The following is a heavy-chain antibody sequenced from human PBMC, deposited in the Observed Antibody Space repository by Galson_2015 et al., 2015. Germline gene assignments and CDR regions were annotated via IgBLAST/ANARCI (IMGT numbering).Heavy chain of an antibody. CDR3: AYGGTVTTYDAFDI. CDR1: GDSVSSNSAA. D-gene: IGHD4-17*01. J-gene: IGHJ3*02. V-gene: IGHV6-1*01. CDR2: TYYKSKWYN. Sequence: CAISGDSVSSNSAAWNWIRQSPSRGLEWLGRTYYKSKWYNDYAVSVKSRITINPDTSKNQFSLQLNSVTPEDTAVYYCAYGGTVTTYDAFDIWGQGTMVTV.